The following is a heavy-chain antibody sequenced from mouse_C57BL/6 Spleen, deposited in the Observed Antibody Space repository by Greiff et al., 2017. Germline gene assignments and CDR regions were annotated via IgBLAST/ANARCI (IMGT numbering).Heavy chain of an antibody. CDR3: ARGGYYYAMDY. J-gene: IGHJ4*01. Sequence: LVESGAELVRPGASVKLSCKASGYTFTDYYINWVKQRPGQGLEWIARIYPGSGNTYYNEKFKGKATLTAEKSSSTAYMQLSSLTSEDSAVYFCARGGYYYAMDYWGQGTSVTVSS. CDR2: IYPGSGNT. D-gene: IGHD2-2*01. V-gene: IGHV1-76*01. CDR1: GYTFTDYY.